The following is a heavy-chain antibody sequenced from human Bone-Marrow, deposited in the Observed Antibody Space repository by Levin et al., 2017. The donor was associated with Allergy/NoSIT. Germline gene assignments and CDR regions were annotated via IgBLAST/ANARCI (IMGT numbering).Heavy chain of an antibody. CDR3: AKDLQGFCGGASCYEFDY. CDR2: ISGSGGNT. J-gene: IGHJ4*02. Sequence: LSLTCAASGFTFDNYAMTWVRQAPGKGLEWVSFISGSGGNTHYGDSVKGRFIISRDNSKNTLYLQMNSLTADDTAVYYCAKDLQGFCGGASCYEFDYWGQGTLVTVSS. D-gene: IGHD2-15*01. CDR1: GFTFDNYA. V-gene: IGHV3-23*01.